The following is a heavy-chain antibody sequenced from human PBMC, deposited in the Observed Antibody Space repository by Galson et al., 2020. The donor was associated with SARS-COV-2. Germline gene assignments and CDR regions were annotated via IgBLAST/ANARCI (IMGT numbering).Heavy chain of an antibody. CDR2: ISGGGGST. CDR3: AKDRGNDYGDQLDF. CDR1: GFTFSRYA. V-gene: IGHV3-23*01. J-gene: IGHJ4*02. D-gene: IGHD4-17*01. Sequence: GESLKISCAASGFTFSRYAMAWFRQAPGRGLGWVSGISGGGGSTYYADSVKGRFTISGDISQNPVDLQMSSLRAEDTAVYYCAKDRGNDYGDQLDFWGQGTQVTVSS.